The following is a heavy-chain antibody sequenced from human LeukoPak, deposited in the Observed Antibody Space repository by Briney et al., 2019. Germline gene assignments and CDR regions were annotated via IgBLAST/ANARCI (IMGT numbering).Heavy chain of an antibody. CDR2: ITPEGYAA. CDR3: ARSGYSNGYDY. V-gene: IGHV3-74*03. D-gene: IGHD2-15*01. J-gene: IGHJ4*02. CDR1: GFIFSGHW. Sequence: GGSLRLSCVASGFIFSGHWMHWVRHVPGRGLMAVSRITPEGYAAAHADSVKGRFTISRDNAKNTLYLDMNSLTAEDTALYYCARSGYSNGYDYWGQGTLVTVSS.